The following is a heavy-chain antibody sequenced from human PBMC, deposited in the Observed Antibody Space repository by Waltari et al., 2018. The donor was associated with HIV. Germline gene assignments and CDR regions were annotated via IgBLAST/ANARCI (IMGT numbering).Heavy chain of an antibody. J-gene: IGHJ3*02. CDR1: GGSISSSSYY. V-gene: IGHV4-39*01. CDR3: ARLGVGDAFDI. Sequence: QLQLQESGPGLVKPSETLSLTCTVSGGSISSSSYYWGWIRQPPGKGLELIGSIYYSGGTYYNPSLKSRVTISVDTSKNQFSLKLSSVTAADTAVYYCARLGVGDAFDIWGQGTMVTVSS. D-gene: IGHD2-15*01. CDR2: IYYSGGT.